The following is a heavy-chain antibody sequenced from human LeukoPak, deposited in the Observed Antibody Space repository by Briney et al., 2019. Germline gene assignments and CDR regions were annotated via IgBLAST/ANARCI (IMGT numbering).Heavy chain of an antibody. CDR1: GGSISSSSYY. Sequence: PSETLSLTCTVSGGSISSSSYYWGWIRQPPGKGLEWIGSIYYSGSTYYNPSLKSRVTISVDTSKNQFSLKLSSVTAADTAVYYRPVGLAGMVNWFDPWGQGTLVTVSS. D-gene: IGHD6-19*01. J-gene: IGHJ5*02. CDR2: IYYSGST. CDR3: PVGLAGMVNWFDP. V-gene: IGHV4-39*01.